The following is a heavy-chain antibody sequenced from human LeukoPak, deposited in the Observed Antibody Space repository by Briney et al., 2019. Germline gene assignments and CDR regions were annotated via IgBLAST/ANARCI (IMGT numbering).Heavy chain of an antibody. J-gene: IGHJ5*02. CDR2: MNPNSGNT. V-gene: IGHV1-8*02. Sequence: ASVKVSCKASGYTFTGYYMHWVRQAPGQGLEWMGWMNPNSGNTGYAQKFQGRVTMTRNTSISTAYMELSSLRSEDTAVYYCARSKRPMVRGVKGDWFDPWGQGTLVTVSS. D-gene: IGHD3-10*01. CDR3: ARSKRPMVRGVKGDWFDP. CDR1: GYTFTGYY.